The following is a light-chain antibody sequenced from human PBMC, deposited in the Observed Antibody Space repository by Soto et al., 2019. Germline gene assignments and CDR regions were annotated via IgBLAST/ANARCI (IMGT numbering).Light chain of an antibody. CDR3: QQSDTFPAT. V-gene: IGKV1D-12*01. CDR1: QGIRSW. J-gene: IGKJ4*01. CDR2: SAS. Sequence: DIQMTQSPSSVSASVGDRVTITCRASQGIRSWLAWYQQKPGKAPKLLISSASTLQSGVPSRFSGSGSGTDFTITISGMKPEDFATYYCQQSDTFPATFGGGTRVEIK.